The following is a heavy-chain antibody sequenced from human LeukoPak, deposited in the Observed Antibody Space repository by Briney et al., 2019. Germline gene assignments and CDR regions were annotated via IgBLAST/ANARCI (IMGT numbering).Heavy chain of an antibody. CDR1: GFTFNNYA. V-gene: IGHV3-23*01. D-gene: IGHD5-12*01. J-gene: IGHJ4*02. Sequence: GGSLRLSCAASGFTFNNYAMSWVRQAPGKGLEWVSTISGSGGSTYYADSVKGRFTISRDNSKNTLYLQMSSLRAEDTAVYYCVKESGYSFDYWGQGTLVTVSS. CDR2: ISGSGGST. CDR3: VKESGYSFDY.